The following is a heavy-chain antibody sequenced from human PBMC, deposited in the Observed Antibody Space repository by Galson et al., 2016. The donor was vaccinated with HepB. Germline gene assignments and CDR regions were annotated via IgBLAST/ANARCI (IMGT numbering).Heavy chain of an antibody. V-gene: IGHV4-39*07. D-gene: IGHD6-13*01. CDR2: MYYGGST. CDR1: GDSISSSTYY. CDR3: ARGLFRFSSSWYDAFDI. J-gene: IGHJ3*02. Sequence: SETLSLTCTVSGDSISSSTYYRAWIRQPPGKGLEWIGSMYYGGSTYYNPSLKGRVTIPEDTSKNQFSLKLSSVTAADTAVYYCARGLFRFSSSWYDAFDIWGQGTMVTVSS.